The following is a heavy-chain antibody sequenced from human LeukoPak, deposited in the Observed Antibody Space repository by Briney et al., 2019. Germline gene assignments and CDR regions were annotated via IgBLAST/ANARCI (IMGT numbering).Heavy chain of an antibody. CDR2: ISSSGSTI. D-gene: IGHD2-21*01. CDR3: ARLAGGYYYYMDV. CDR1: GFTFSSYE. J-gene: IGHJ6*03. V-gene: IGHV3-48*03. Sequence: GGSLRLSCAASGFTFSSYEMNGVRQAPGKGLEWVSYISSSGSTIYYADSVKGRFTISRDNAKNSLYLQMNSLRAEDTAVYYCARLAGGYYYYMDVWGKGTTVTVSS.